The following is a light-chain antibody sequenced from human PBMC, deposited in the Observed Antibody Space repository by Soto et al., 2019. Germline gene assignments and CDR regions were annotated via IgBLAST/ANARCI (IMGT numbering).Light chain of an antibody. V-gene: IGKV3-15*01. J-gene: IGKJ4*01. CDR2: GAS. CDR3: TQYNNWPPF. CDR1: QSVSSN. Sequence: EIVMTQSPATLSVSPGERATLSCRASQSVSSNLAWYQQKPGQAPRLLIYGASTRATGIPARFSGSGSGTEFTLTISSLQSEDFAVYYCTQYNNWPPFFGGGTKVEIK.